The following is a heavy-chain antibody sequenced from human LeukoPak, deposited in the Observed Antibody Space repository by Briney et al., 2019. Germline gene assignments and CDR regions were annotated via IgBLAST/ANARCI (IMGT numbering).Heavy chain of an antibody. D-gene: IGHD3-10*01. CDR2: INPNGGGT. CDR3: ARDLEPYGSGSYNYFDY. Sequence: ASVKVSCKASGYTFTGYYMHWVRQAPGQGLEWMGWINPNGGGTNYAQKFQGRVTMTRDTSISTAYMELSRLRSDDTAVYYCARDLEPYGSGSYNYFDYWGQGTLVTVSS. V-gene: IGHV1-2*02. CDR1: GYTFTGYY. J-gene: IGHJ4*02.